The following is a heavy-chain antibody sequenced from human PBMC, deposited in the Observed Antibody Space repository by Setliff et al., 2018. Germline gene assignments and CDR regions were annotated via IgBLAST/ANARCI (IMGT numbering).Heavy chain of an antibody. J-gene: IGHJ6*03. CDR3: ARGSRFGTIVYRGDYYLDV. CDR2: INTITGNP. Sequence: ASVKVSCKASGYSFTTYAITWMRQAPGQGLEWLGWINTITGNPTYAQGFTGRFVFSLDTSVSTAYLQISSLKAEDTAIYYCARGSRFGTIVYRGDYYLDVWGKGTTVTVSS. V-gene: IGHV7-4-1*02. D-gene: IGHD3-10*01. CDR1: GYSFTTYA.